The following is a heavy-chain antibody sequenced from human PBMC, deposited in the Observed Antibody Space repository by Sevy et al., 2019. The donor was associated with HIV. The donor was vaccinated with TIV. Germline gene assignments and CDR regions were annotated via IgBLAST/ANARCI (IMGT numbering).Heavy chain of an antibody. J-gene: IGHJ6*03. CDR2: INHSGST. CDR3: ARGWYCSGGSCYQDYYYYYMDV. CDR1: GGSFSGYY. Sequence: SETLSLTCAVYGGSFSGYYWSWIRQPPGKGLEWIGEINHSGSTNYNPSLKNRVTISLDTSKNQFSLKLSSVTAADTAVYYCARGWYCSGGSCYQDYYYYYMDVWGKGTTVTVSS. D-gene: IGHD2-15*01. V-gene: IGHV4-34*01.